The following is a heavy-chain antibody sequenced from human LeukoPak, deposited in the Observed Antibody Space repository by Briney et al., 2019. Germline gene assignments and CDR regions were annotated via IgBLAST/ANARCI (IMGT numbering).Heavy chain of an antibody. CDR3: ARSARYCSSTSCPHYYYYYMDV. CDR1: GGSFSGYY. J-gene: IGHJ6*03. CDR2: INHSGST. Sequence: PSETLSLTCAVYGGSFSGYYWSWIRQPPGKGLEWIGEINHSGSTNYNPSLKSRVTISVDTSKNQFSLKLSSVTAADAAVYYCARSARYCSSTSCPHYYYYYMDVWGKGTTVTVSS. D-gene: IGHD2-2*01. V-gene: IGHV4-34*01.